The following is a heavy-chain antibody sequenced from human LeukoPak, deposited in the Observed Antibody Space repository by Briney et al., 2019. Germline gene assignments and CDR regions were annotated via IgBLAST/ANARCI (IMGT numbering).Heavy chain of an antibody. Sequence: PSETLSLTCTVSGGSISSYYWSWLRQPPGKGLEWIGCVYYSGRIDYNPSLKSRVTMSVDTSKNQFSLKLSSVTAADTAVYYCARIPKSRYDSSGYYQIPFDYWGQGTLVTVSS. CDR3: ARIPKSRYDSSGYYQIPFDY. CDR2: VYYSGRI. D-gene: IGHD3-22*01. J-gene: IGHJ4*02. V-gene: IGHV4-59*12. CDR1: GGSISSYY.